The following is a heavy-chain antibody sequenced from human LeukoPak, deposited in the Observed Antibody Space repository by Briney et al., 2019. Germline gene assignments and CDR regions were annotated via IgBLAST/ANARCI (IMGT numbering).Heavy chain of an antibody. CDR1: GYTFTSYD. D-gene: IGHD3-9*01. V-gene: IGHV1-46*01. J-gene: IGHJ5*02. CDR3: ARGYDILTGPRFDP. Sequence: ASVKVSCKTSGYTFTSYDINWVRQASGQGLEWMGIINPSGGSTSYAQKFQGRVTMTRDTSTSTVYMELSSLRSEDTAVYYCARGYDILTGPRFDPWGQGTLVTVSS. CDR2: INPSGGST.